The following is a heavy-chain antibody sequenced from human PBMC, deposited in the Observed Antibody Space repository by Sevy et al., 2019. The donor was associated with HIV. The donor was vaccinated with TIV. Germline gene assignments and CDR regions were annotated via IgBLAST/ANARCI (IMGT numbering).Heavy chain of an antibody. CDR3: AKGDHDFWSGYYRRGPRGNFDY. Sequence: GGSLRLSCTASGFTFSSYAMSWVRQAPGKGLEWVSAISGSGGSTYYADSVKGRFTISRDNSKNTLYLQMNSLRAEDTAVYYCAKGDHDFWSGYYRRGPRGNFDYWGQGTLVTVSS. CDR2: ISGSGGST. D-gene: IGHD3-3*01. J-gene: IGHJ4*02. V-gene: IGHV3-23*01. CDR1: GFTFSSYA.